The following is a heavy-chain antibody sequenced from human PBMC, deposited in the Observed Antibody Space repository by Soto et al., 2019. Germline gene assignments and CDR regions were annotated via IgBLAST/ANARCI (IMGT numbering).Heavy chain of an antibody. CDR1: VGSISSYY. J-gene: IGHJ6*03. Sequence: KTSETLSLTCTVSVGSISSYYWSWIRQPPGKGLEWIGYIYYSGSTNYNPSLKSRVTISVDTSKNQFSLKLSSVTAADTAVYYCARLSLEDSGYAGYMDVWGKGTTVTVSS. V-gene: IGHV4-59*08. D-gene: IGHD5-12*01. CDR2: IYYSGST. CDR3: ARLSLEDSGYAGYMDV.